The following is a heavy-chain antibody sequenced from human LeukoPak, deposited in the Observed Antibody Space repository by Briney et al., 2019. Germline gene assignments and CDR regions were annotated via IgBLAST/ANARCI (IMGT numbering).Heavy chain of an antibody. CDR2: FDPEDGET. CDR1: GYTLTELS. CDR3: ARDGGVTLGNPMGY. J-gene: IGHJ4*02. V-gene: IGHV1-24*01. D-gene: IGHD2-21*02. Sequence: ASVKLSCKVSGYTLTELSMHWVRQAPGKGLEWMGGFDPEDGETIYAQKFQGRVTMTEDTSTDTAYMELRSLRSDDTAVYYCARDGGVTLGNPMGYWGQGTLVTVSS.